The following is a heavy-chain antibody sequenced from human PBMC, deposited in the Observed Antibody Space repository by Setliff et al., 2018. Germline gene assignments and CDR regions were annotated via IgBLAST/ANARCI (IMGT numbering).Heavy chain of an antibody. J-gene: IGHJ4*02. D-gene: IGHD3-22*01. V-gene: IGHV4-39*01. Sequence: PSETLSLTCTVSGGSISRSSYNWGWIRQPPGKGLEWIGSIYYSGSTYYNPSLKSRVTISVDTSKNQFSLKLSSVTAADTAVYYCARGAGWCCDSSGYYYDYWGQGTLVTVSS. CDR3: ARGAGWCCDSSGYYYDY. CDR1: GGSISRSSYN. CDR2: IYYSGST.